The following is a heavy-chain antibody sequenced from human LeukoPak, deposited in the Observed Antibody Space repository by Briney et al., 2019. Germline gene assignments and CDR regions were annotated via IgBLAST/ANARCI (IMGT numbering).Heavy chain of an antibody. V-gene: IGHV4-4*02. J-gene: IGHJ4*02. CDR2: IYHSGNT. Sequence: SETLSLTCAVSGASISSSNWWSWVRQPPGKGLEWIGEIYHSGNTNYNPSLKSRVTISVDTSKNQFSLKLSSVTAADTAVYYCARGDGDPSFDYWGQGTLVTVSS. CDR1: GASISSSNW. CDR3: ARGDGDPSFDY. D-gene: IGHD4-17*01.